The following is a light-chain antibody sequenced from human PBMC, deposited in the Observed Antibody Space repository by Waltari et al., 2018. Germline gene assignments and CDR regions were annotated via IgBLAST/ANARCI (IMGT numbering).Light chain of an antibody. V-gene: IGLV7-46*01. CDR2: DTT. CDR1: TGAVTTGHS. CDR3: FLSYSGARV. Sequence: QAVVTQEPSLTVSPGGTVTLTCGSSTGAVTTGHSPYWFQQKPGQAPKTLIYDTTDRHSLTPARFSVSLVWDKAALTLSGAQPEDEADYYCFLSYSGARVFGGGTKLTVL. J-gene: IGLJ3*02.